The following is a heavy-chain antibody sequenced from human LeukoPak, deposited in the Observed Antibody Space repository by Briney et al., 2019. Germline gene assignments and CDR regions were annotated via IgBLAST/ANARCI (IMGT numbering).Heavy chain of an antibody. J-gene: IGHJ3*02. Sequence: SQTLSLTCAISGDSVSSNSTAWNWIRQSPSRGLEWLGRTYYRSKRYNDYAVSVKSRITINPDTSKNQFSLQLNSVTPEDTAVYYCARGDCSGGICYSDSAFDIWGQGTMVTVSS. CDR3: ARGDCSGGICYSDSAFDI. D-gene: IGHD2-15*01. CDR2: TYYRSKRYN. V-gene: IGHV6-1*01. CDR1: GDSVSSNSTA.